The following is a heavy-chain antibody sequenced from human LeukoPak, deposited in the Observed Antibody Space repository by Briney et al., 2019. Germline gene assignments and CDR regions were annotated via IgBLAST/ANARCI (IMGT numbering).Heavy chain of an antibody. V-gene: IGHV1-69*01. Sequence: SVKVSCKASGGTFSSYAISWVRQAPGQGLEWMGGIILIFGTANYAQKFQGRVTITADESTSTAYMELSSLRSEDTAVYYCARDGGDYYDSSGYYFDYWGQGTLVTVSS. J-gene: IGHJ4*02. D-gene: IGHD3-22*01. CDR2: IILIFGTA. CDR3: ARDGGDYYDSSGYYFDY. CDR1: GGTFSSYA.